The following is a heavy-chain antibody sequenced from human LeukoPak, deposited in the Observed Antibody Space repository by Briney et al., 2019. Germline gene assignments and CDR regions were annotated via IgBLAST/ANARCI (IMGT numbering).Heavy chain of an antibody. CDR1: GFTFSSQG. J-gene: IGHJ4*02. D-gene: IGHD3-22*01. CDR3: ARGYDTSGYYHDY. CDR2: IWYDGGNK. V-gene: IGHV3-33*01. Sequence: GGSLRLSCAASGFTFSSQGMHWVRQAPGKGLEWVPLIWYDGGNKYYADSVKGRFTISRDNSKNTLYLQMNSLRAEDTAVYYCARGYDTSGYYHDYWGQGTLVTVSS.